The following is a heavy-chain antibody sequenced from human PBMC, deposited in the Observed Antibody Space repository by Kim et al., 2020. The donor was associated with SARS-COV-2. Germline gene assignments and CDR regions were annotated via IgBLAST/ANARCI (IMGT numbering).Heavy chain of an antibody. Sequence: SVKVSCKASGGSFSSYAITWVRQAPGQGLEWMGGIIPIFGTANYAQKFQGRVTITADESTSTAYMELSSLRSEDTAVYYCARVSDYGGNGMYFDYWGQGTLVTVSS. D-gene: IGHD4-17*01. CDR3: ARVSDYGGNGMYFDY. CDR2: IIPIFGTA. CDR1: GGSFSSYA. V-gene: IGHV1-69*13. J-gene: IGHJ4*02.